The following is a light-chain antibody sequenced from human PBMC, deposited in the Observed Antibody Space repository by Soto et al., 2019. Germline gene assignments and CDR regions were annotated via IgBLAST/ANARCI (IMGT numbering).Light chain of an antibody. CDR1: DDITNY. V-gene: IGKV1-9*01. CDR3: QQLSRYPST. J-gene: IGKJ4*01. CDR2: DAS. Sequence: IQLTQSPSSLSASVGDRVTVTCRASDDITNYLAWYQQKAGEAPTLLLFDASTLYSGVPSRFSGSGSGTDFTLTISGLQPKDFATDYCQQLSRYPSTFGGGTKVDIK.